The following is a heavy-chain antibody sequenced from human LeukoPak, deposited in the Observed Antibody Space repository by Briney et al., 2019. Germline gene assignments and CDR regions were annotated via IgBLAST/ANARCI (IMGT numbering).Heavy chain of an antibody. Sequence: SETLSLTCTVSGGSISSGSYYWSWIRQPAGKGLEWIGRIYTSGSTNYNPSLKSRVTISVDTSKNQFSLKLSSVTAADTAVYYCARAHAHPRRYYYDSTGQAWFDPWGQGTLVTVSS. CDR2: IYTSGST. V-gene: IGHV4-61*02. CDR1: GGSISSGSYY. CDR3: ARAHAHPRRYYYDSTGQAWFDP. J-gene: IGHJ5*02. D-gene: IGHD3-22*01.